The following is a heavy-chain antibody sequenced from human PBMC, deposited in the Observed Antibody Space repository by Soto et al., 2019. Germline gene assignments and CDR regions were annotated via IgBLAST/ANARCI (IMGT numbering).Heavy chain of an antibody. CDR1: GGTFSSYA. CDR3: ARPAVFLSGYFDY. J-gene: IGHJ4*02. Sequence: QVQLVQSGAEVKKPGSSVKVSCKASGGTFSSYAISWVRQAPGQGLEWMGVIIPIFGTANYAQKFQGRVTITCDDSTSPAYMELSSLRSEDMAVYYCARPAVFLSGYFDYWGQGTMVTDTS. CDR2: IIPIFGTA. D-gene: IGHD3-3*01. V-gene: IGHV1-69*01.